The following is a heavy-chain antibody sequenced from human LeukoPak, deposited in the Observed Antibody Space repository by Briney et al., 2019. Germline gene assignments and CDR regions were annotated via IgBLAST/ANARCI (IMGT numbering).Heavy chain of an antibody. Sequence: SETLSLTCAVYGGSFSGYYWSWIRQPPGKGLEWIGEINHSGSTNYNPSLKSRVNISGDTSNNQFSLNLSSVTAADTAIYYCARAGTRVGSFDYWGQGTLGTVSS. CDR3: ARAGTRVGSFDY. D-gene: IGHD4-23*01. J-gene: IGHJ4*02. V-gene: IGHV4-34*09. CDR2: INHSGST. CDR1: GGSFSGYY.